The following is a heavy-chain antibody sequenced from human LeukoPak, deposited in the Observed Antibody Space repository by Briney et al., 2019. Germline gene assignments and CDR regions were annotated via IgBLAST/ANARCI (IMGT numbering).Heavy chain of an antibody. CDR3: AKGAYDYIEIAYFDY. CDR2: IIGSSGST. Sequence: GALRLSCGASGFNFNKYAMNWGRQGPGKGAEWVSLIIGSSGSTFYADSVKGRFTISRDKSKNTLYLQMNSLRAEDTAVYYCAKGAYDYIEIAYFDYWGQGSLVTVSS. D-gene: IGHD5-12*01. V-gene: IGHV3-23*01. J-gene: IGHJ4*02. CDR1: GFNFNKYA.